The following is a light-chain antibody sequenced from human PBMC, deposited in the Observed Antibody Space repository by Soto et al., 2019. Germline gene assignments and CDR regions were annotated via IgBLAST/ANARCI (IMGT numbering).Light chain of an antibody. CDR2: AAS. Sequence: DIHMTQSPSSLSASVGDRVTITCRASQSISSYLTWYQQKPGKAPKLLIYAASSLQSGVPSRFSGGGSGTDSTLTISRLQPEEFATYFFQQSYSPLDPFGQGTKLEIK. CDR3: QQSYSPLDP. CDR1: QSISSY. V-gene: IGKV1-39*01. J-gene: IGKJ2*01.